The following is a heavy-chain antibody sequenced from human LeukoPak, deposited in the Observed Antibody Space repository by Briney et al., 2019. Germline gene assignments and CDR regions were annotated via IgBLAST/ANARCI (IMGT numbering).Heavy chain of an antibody. CDR1: GYSISSGYY. Sequence: SETLSLTCTVSGYSISSGYYWGWIRQPPGQGLEWIGSIYHSGSTYYNPSLKSRVTISVDTSKNQFSLKLSSVTAADTAVYYCASAFSSGLGYWGQGTLVIVSS. CDR3: ASAFSSGLGY. CDR2: IYHSGST. V-gene: IGHV4-38-2*02. J-gene: IGHJ4*02. D-gene: IGHD6-19*01.